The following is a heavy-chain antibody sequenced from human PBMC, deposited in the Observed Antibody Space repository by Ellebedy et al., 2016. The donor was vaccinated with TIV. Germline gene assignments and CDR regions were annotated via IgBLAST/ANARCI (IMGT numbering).Heavy chain of an antibody. CDR3: ARYNWNGGHMDV. CDR2: INYSGST. Sequence: SETLSLTXSVSGGSISSNSHYWGWIRQPPGKGLEWIGSINYSGSTPYSPSLKSRVTISADTSKKEFSLKLRSVTAADTAVYYCARYNWNGGHMDVWGQGTTVTVSS. J-gene: IGHJ6*02. D-gene: IGHD1-1*01. V-gene: IGHV4-39*07. CDR1: GGSISSNSHY.